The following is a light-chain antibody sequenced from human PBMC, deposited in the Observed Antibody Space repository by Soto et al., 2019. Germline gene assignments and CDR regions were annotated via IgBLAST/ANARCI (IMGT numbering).Light chain of an antibody. J-gene: IGKJ4*01. CDR3: HRHETYPLA. CDR2: RAS. CDR1: RDIGTW. Sequence: TQMTQSPSTLSASVGDSVSITCRASRDIGTWLAWFQQKPGRAPNLLIYRASTLARGVPSRFSGSGSGTEVTLTISSLRPEDFATYYCHRHETYPLAFGGGTKVDI. V-gene: IGKV1-5*03.